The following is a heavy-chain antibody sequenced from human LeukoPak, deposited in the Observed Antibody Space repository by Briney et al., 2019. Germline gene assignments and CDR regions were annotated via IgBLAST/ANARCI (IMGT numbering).Heavy chain of an antibody. CDR1: GGSISIYY. CDR2: IYTSGST. D-gene: IGHD4-17*01. J-gene: IGHJ6*02. V-gene: IGHV4-4*07. Sequence: SETLSLTCTVVGGSISIYYWSWIRQPAGKGLGWIGRIYTSGSTNYNPSLKSRVTMSVDTSKNQFSLKLSSVTAADAAVYYCARDFSGDYRNYYYGMDVWGQGTTVTVSS. CDR3: ARDFSGDYRNYYYGMDV.